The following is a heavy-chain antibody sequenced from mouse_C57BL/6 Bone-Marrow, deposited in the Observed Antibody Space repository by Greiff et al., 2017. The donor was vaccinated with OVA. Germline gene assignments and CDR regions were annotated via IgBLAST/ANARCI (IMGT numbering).Heavy chain of an antibody. V-gene: IGHV2-2*01. J-gene: IGHJ4*01. CDR2: IWSGGST. D-gene: IGHD2-2*01. CDR1: GFSLTSYG. Sequence: VQGVESGPGLVQPSQSLSITCTVSGFSLTSYGVHWVRQSPGKGLEWLGVIWSGGSTDYNAAFISRLSISKDNSKSQVFFKMNSLQADDTAIYYCASHLLWFPYYAMDYWGQGTSVTVSS. CDR3: ASHLLWFPYYAMDY.